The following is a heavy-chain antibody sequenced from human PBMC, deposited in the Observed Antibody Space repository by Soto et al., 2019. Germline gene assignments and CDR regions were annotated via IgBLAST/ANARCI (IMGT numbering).Heavy chain of an antibody. CDR2: IYSGGSP. V-gene: IGHV3-53*04. Sequence: GGSLRLSCAASGFTVSSNYMSWVRQAPGKGLEWVSVIYSGGSPYYADSVKGRFTISRHNSKNTLYLQMNSLRAEDTAVYYCARGSGDRNWYFDLWGRGTLVTVSS. D-gene: IGHD1-26*01. J-gene: IGHJ2*01. CDR3: ARGSGDRNWYFDL. CDR1: GFTVSSNY.